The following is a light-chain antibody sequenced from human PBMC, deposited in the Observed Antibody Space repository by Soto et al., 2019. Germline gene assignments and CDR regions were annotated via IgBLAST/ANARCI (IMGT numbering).Light chain of an antibody. J-gene: IGKJ1*01. CDR3: QQYGSSSCT. CDR1: QSVSSSY. CDR2: GAS. V-gene: IGKV3-20*01. Sequence: EIVFTLSPGALALSQGERATLSCRASQSVSSSYLAWYQQKPGQAPRLLIYGASSRATGIPDRFSGSGSGTDFTLTISILEPEDFAVYYCQQYGSSSCTFGQGTKVDI.